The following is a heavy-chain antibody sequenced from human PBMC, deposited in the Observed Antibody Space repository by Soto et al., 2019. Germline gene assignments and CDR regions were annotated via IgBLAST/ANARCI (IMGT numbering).Heavy chain of an antibody. V-gene: IGHV3-30-3*01. Sequence: LRLSCAASAFTFSTYNMHWVRQAPGKGLEWVAVISYDESDKYYADSVKGRFTISRDNSKNTLSVQMNSLRAEDTAVYYCARGSSFDYWGQGTLVTVSS. CDR3: ARGSSFDY. J-gene: IGHJ4*02. CDR2: ISYDESDK. CDR1: AFTFSTYN. D-gene: IGHD3-10*01.